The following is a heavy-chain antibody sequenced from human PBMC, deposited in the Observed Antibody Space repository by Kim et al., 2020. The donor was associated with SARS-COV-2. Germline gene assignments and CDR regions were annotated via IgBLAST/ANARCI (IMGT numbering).Heavy chain of an antibody. CDR3: ARAEGPPPNVGSFDY. J-gene: IGHJ4*02. V-gene: IGHV4-30-4*01. Sequence: SETLSLTCTVSGGSISSGDYYWSWIRQPPGKGLEWIGYIYYSGSTYYNPSLKSRVTISVDTSKNQFSLKLSSVTAADTAVYYCARAEGPPPNVGSFDYWGQGTLVTVSS. D-gene: IGHD1-26*01. CDR2: IYYSGST. CDR1: GGSISSGDYY.